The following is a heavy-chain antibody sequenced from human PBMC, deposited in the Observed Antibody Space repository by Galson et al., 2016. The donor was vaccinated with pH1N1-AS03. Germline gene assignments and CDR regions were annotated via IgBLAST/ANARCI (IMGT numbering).Heavy chain of an antibody. Sequence: PALVKPTQTLTLTCTFSGFSLTSSGVGVGWIRQPPGKAPEWLALIYWDDVKVYSPSLKSRLTITKDTSKNLVVLIVTEVDPVDSATYYCAHSLSRMHGLGVWGHGTTVTVSS. CDR3: AHSLSRMHGLGV. V-gene: IGHV2-5*02. D-gene: IGHD1-14*01. J-gene: IGHJ6*02. CDR1: GFSLTSSGVG. CDR2: IYWDDVK.